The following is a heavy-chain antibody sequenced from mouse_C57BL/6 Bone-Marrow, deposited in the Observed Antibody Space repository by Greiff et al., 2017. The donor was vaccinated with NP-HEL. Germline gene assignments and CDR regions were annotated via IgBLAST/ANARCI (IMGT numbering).Heavy chain of an antibody. CDR1: GYTFTDYN. V-gene: IGHV1-18*01. J-gene: IGHJ4*01. CDR2: INPNNGGT. CDR3: ARVGDYDNYAMDY. Sequence: EVRLVESGPELVKPGASVKIPCKASGYTFTDYNMDWVKQSHGKSLEWIGDINPNNGGTIYNQKFKGKATLTVDKSSSTAYMELRSLTSEDTAVYYCARVGDYDNYAMDYWGQGTSVTVSS. D-gene: IGHD2-4*01.